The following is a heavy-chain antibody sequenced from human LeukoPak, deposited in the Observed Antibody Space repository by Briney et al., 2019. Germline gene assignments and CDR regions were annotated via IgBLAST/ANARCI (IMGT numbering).Heavy chain of an antibody. Sequence: ASVKVSCKASGYTFTSYGISWVRQAPGQGLEWMGWISAYNGNTNYAQKLQGRVTMTTDTPTSTAYMELRSLRSDDTAVYYCARVGPAATAYYYYGMDVWGQGTTVTVSS. D-gene: IGHD2-15*01. CDR3: ARVGPAATAYYYYGMDV. V-gene: IGHV1-18*01. CDR2: ISAYNGNT. CDR1: GYTFTSYG. J-gene: IGHJ6*02.